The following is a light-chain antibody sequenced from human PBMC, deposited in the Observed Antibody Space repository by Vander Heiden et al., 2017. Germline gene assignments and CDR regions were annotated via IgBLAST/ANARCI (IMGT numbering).Light chain of an antibody. J-gene: IGLJ2*01. Sequence: HPPEVSVSPGQTASITCSGDKLGDKYAYWYQQKPGQSPVLVIYQDSKRPSGIPERFSGSNSGNTATLTISGTHTMDEADYYCQAWDSFVVFGGGTKLTVL. CDR1: KLGDKY. CDR2: QDS. V-gene: IGLV3-1*01. CDR3: QAWDSFVV.